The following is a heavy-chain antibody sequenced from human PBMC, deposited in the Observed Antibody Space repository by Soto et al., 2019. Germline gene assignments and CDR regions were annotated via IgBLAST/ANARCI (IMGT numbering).Heavy chain of an antibody. Sequence: QVQLQESGPGLVKPSETLSLTCTVSGGSISSGGYHWSWIRQHPGKGLEWIGYIYYRGSTNYNPSLKSRVTMSVDTSKDQIFLNLSSVTAADTAVYFCARGRLAVTFFDYWGQGALVTVSS. CDR1: GGSISSGGYH. CDR3: ARGRLAVTFFDY. CDR2: IYYRGST. J-gene: IGHJ4*02. V-gene: IGHV4-31*03. D-gene: IGHD2-21*02.